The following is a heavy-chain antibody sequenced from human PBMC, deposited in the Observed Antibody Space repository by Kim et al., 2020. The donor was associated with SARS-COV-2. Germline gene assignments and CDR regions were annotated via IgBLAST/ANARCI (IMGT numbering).Heavy chain of an antibody. CDR2: INHSGST. Sequence: SETLSLTCAVYGGSFSGYYWSWIRQPPGKGLEWIGEINHSGSTNYNPSLKSRVTISVDTSKNQFSLKLSSVTAADTAVYYCARVRAAAVRWFDPWGQGTLVTVSS. CDR1: GGSFSGYY. D-gene: IGHD6-13*01. CDR3: ARVRAAAVRWFDP. J-gene: IGHJ5*02. V-gene: IGHV4-34*01.